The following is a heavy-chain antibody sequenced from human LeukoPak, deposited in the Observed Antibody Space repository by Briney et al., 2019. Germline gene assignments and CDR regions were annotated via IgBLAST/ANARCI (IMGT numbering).Heavy chain of an antibody. CDR2: ISSSGSTI. V-gene: IGHV3-11*01. D-gene: IGHD6-6*01. Sequence: PGGSLRLSCAASGFTFSDYYMSWILQAPGKGLEWISYISSSGSTIYYADSVKGRFTISRDNARNSLYLQMNSPRAEDTAVYYCARERAIASLRPYYFDYWGQGTLVTVSS. CDR1: GFTFSDYY. J-gene: IGHJ4*02. CDR3: ARERAIASLRPYYFDY.